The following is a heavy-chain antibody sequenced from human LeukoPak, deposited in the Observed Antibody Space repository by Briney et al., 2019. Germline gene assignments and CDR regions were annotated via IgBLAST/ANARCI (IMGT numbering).Heavy chain of an antibody. D-gene: IGHD2-8*01. Sequence: ASVKVSCKASGYNFISYYMHWVRQAPGQDLEWMGIINPSGGSTSYAQKCQDRVTMTRHTSTSTVYMELSSLESEDTAVYYCAREDVVLVDAVRYYYYGMDVWGQGTTVTVSS. CDR1: GYNFISYY. J-gene: IGHJ6*02. V-gene: IGHV1-46*01. CDR2: INPSGGST. CDR3: AREDVVLVDAVRYYYYGMDV.